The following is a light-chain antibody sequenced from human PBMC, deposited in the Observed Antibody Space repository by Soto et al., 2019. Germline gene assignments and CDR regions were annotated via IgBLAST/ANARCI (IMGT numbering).Light chain of an antibody. CDR2: DVS. Sequence: QSALTQPASVSGSPGQSITISCTGTSSDVGGYNYVSWYQQHPGKAPKLMIYDVSNLTSGVSNRFSGSKSGNTASLTISGLQAEDEADYYCSSYTSSSPRVFGGGTKLTVL. V-gene: IGLV2-14*01. CDR1: SSDVGGYNY. CDR3: SSYTSSSPRV. J-gene: IGLJ2*01.